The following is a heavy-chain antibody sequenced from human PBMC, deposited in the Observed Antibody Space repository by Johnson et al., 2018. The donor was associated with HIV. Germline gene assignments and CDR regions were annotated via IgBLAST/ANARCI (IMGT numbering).Heavy chain of an antibody. D-gene: IGHD6-13*01. J-gene: IGHJ3*02. Sequence: VQLVESGGGVVQPGRSLRLSCAASGFTFSSYAMHWVRQAPGKGLEWVSFIRSKAYGGTTEYAASVKGRFTIPRDDSKRIAYLQMNSLKTEDTAVYYCTRDPRGSWYLDAFDMWGQGTMVTVSS. CDR1: GFTFSSYA. V-gene: IGHV3-49*04. CDR2: IRSKAYGGTT. CDR3: TRDPRGSWYLDAFDM.